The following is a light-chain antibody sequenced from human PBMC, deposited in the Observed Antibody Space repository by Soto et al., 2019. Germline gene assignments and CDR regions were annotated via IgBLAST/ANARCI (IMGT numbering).Light chain of an antibody. CDR3: KSYAGTNTYV. CDR2: EVV. Sequence: QSVLTQPPSASGYPGQSVTISCTGTKNDIGVYDFVSWYQHHPGKAPRLIIYEVVQRPSGVPDRFSGSKSGNPASLTVSGLPAADEADYFCKSYAGTNTYVFGSGTKGTVL. V-gene: IGLV2-8*01. J-gene: IGLJ1*01. CDR1: KNDIGVYDF.